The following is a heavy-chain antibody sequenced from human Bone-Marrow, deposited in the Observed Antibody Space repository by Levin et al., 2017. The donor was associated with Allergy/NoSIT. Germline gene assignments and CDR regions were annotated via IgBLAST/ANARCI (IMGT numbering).Heavy chain of an antibody. CDR2: IYNSTYT. J-gene: IGHJ4*02. Sequence: KPGGSLRLSCAASGFTFSDYYISWIRQAPGKGLEWLSYIYNSTYTNYADSVMGRFTISRDNAKNSVFLQMNSLTVEDTAVYYCARGLVDIWGQGTLVTVSS. CDR3: ARGLVDI. V-gene: IGHV3-11*06. CDR1: GFTFSDYY.